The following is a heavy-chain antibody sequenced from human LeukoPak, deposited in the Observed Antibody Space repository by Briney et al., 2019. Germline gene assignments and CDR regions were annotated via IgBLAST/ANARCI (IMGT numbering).Heavy chain of an antibody. CDR1: GGSISSSSYY. V-gene: IGHV4-39*07. Sequence: SETLSLTCTVSGGSISSSSYYWGWIRQPPGKGLEWIGSIYYSGSTYCNPSLKSRVTISVDTSKNQFSLKLSSVTAADTAVYYCARYRPLWFGELRGTLDVWGKGTTVTVSS. CDR3: ARYRPLWFGELRGTLDV. D-gene: IGHD3-10*01. J-gene: IGHJ6*04. CDR2: IYYSGST.